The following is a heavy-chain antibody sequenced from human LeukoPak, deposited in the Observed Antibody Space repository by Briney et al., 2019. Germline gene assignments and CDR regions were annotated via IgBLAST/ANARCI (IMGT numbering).Heavy chain of an antibody. CDR2: IYHSGST. Sequence: SETLSLTCTVSGYSISSGYYWGWIRQPPGKGLEWIGSIYHSGSTYYNPSLKSRVTISVDTSKNQFSLKLSSVTAADTAMYYCARGGIAARLIDYWGQGTLVTVSS. CDR3: ARGGIAARLIDY. J-gene: IGHJ4*02. CDR1: GYSISSGYY. D-gene: IGHD6-6*01. V-gene: IGHV4-38-2*02.